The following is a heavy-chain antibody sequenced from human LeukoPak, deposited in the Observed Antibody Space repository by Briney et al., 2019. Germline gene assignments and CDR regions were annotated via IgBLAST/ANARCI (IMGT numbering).Heavy chain of an antibody. V-gene: IGHV1-2*06. CDR2: INPNSGGT. CDR1: GYTFTGYY. D-gene: IGHD1-1*01. J-gene: IGHJ5*02. Sequence: ASVKVSCKASGYTFTGYYMHWVRQAPGQGLEWMGRINPNSGGTNYAQKFQGRVTMTRDTSISTGYMELSRLRSDDTAVYYCARGGAVLGTKYNWFDPWGQGTLVTVPS. CDR3: ARGGAVLGTKYNWFDP.